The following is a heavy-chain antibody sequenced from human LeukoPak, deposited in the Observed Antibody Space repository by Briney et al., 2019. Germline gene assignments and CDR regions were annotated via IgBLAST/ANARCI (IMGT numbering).Heavy chain of an antibody. CDR3: ARDSGYSYALIRSDAFDV. CDR2: IIPILGIA. J-gene: IGHJ3*01. D-gene: IGHD5-18*01. V-gene: IGHV1-69*10. CDR1: GGTFSSYA. Sequence: SVKVSCKASGGTFSSYAISWVRQAPGQGLEWMGGIIPILGIANYAQKFQGRVTITADKSTSTAYMELSSLRSEDTAVYYCARDSGYSYALIRSDAFDVWGQGTMVTVSS.